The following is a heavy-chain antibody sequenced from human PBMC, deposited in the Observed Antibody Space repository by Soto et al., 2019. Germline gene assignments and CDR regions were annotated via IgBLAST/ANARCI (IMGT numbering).Heavy chain of an antibody. Sequence: GGSLRLSCAASGFIFSNYVMNWVRQAPGKGLEWVSYISSSSGTIYYADSVKGRFTISRDNSKNTLYLQMNSLRAEDTAVYYCAKDFCPPIWGSYRVEYYFDYWGQGTLVTVSS. J-gene: IGHJ4*02. V-gene: IGHV3-48*01. CDR1: GFIFSNYV. CDR3: AKDFCPPIWGSYRVEYYFDY. CDR2: ISSSSGTI. D-gene: IGHD3-16*02.